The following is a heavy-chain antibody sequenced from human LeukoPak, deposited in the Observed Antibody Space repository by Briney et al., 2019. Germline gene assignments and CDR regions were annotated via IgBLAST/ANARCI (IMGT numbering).Heavy chain of an antibody. D-gene: IGHD6-19*01. Sequence: SETLSLTCAVYGGSFSGYYWSWIRQPPGKGLEWIGEINHSGSTNYNPSLKSRVTISVDTSKNQFSLKLSSVTAADMAVYYCARRFLSSGGAIDYWGQGTLVTVSS. CDR1: GGSFSGYY. CDR3: ARRFLSSGGAIDY. CDR2: INHSGST. J-gene: IGHJ4*02. V-gene: IGHV4-34*01.